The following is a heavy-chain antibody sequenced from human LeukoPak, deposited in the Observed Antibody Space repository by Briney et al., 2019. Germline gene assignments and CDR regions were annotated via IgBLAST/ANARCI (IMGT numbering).Heavy chain of an antibody. CDR2: INPNRGGT. J-gene: IGHJ6*03. V-gene: IGHV1-2*02. CDR1: GYTFTGYY. D-gene: IGHD2/OR15-2a*01. Sequence: ASVKVSCKASGYTFTGYYMHWVRQAPGQGLEWMGWINPNRGGTNYAQKFQGRVTMTRDTSISTAYMELSRLRSDDTAVYYCARAGAVTTFALDSYYYYMDVWGKGTTVTVSS. CDR3: ARAGAVTTFALDSYYYYMDV.